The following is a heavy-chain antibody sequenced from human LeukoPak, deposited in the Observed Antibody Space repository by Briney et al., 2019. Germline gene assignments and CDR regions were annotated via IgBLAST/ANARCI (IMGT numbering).Heavy chain of an antibody. V-gene: IGHV3-21*01. CDR1: GFTFNSYT. CDR2: ITSSSSYI. Sequence: GGSLRLSCAASGFTFNSYTTSWVRHAPGKGLEWGSSITSSSSYIYYADSVKGRFTISRDNAKNSLYMQMNSLRAEDTAVYYCARDPDILTGFYYYYYGMDVWGQGTTITVS. CDR3: ARDPDILTGFYYYYYGMDV. J-gene: IGHJ6*02. D-gene: IGHD3-9*01.